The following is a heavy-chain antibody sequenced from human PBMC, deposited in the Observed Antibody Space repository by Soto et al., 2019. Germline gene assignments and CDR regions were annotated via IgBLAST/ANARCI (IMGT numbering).Heavy chain of an antibody. V-gene: IGHV3-21*01. Sequence: PGGSLRLSCAASGFTFSSYSMNWVRQAPGKGLEWVSSISSSSSYIYYADSVKGRFTISRDNAKNSLYLQMNSLRAEDTAVYYCAIDLYCTNGVCYTPDYWGQGTLVTVSS. CDR1: GFTFSSYS. CDR3: AIDLYCTNGVCYTPDY. J-gene: IGHJ4*02. D-gene: IGHD2-8*01. CDR2: ISSSSSYI.